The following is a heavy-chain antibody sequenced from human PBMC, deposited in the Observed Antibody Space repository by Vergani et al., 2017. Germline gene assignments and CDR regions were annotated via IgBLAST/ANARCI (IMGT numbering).Heavy chain of an antibody. Sequence: EVQLLESGGGLVQPGGSLRLSCAASGFTFSSYAMSWVRQAPGNGLEWVSAISGSGGSTYYADSVKGRFTISRDNSKNTLYLQLNSLRADDTAVYYCAREGTSLGVYYFDYWGQGTLVTVSS. J-gene: IGHJ4*02. CDR2: ISGSGGST. CDR1: GFTFSSYA. V-gene: IGHV3-23*01. D-gene: IGHD2-8*02. CDR3: AREGTSLGVYYFDY.